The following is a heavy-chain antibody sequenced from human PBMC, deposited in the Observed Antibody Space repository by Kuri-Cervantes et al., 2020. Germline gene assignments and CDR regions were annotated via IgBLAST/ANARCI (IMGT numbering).Heavy chain of an antibody. D-gene: IGHD3-3*01. Sequence: ASVKVSCKASGYTFTSYYMHWVRQAPGLGLEWMGIINPSGGSTSYAQKLQGRVTMTTDTSTSTAYMELRSLRSDDTAVYYCASGGREDYDFWGQGTTVTVSS. V-gene: IGHV1-46*01. CDR2: INPSGGST. J-gene: IGHJ6*02. CDR3: ASGGREDYDF. CDR1: GYTFTSYY.